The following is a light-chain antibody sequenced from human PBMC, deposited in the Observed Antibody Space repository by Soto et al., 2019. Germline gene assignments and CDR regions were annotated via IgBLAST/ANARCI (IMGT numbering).Light chain of an antibody. J-gene: IGKJ1*01. CDR2: LGS. Sequence: DIVMTQSPLSLPVTPGEPASISCTSSQSLLHSNGYNYLDWYLQKLGQSPQLLIYLGSNRASGVPDRFSGSGSGADFTLKISRVEAEDVGVYYCMQALQTSWTFGQGPGVDIK. V-gene: IGKV2-28*01. CDR3: MQALQTSWT. CDR1: QSLLHSNGYNY.